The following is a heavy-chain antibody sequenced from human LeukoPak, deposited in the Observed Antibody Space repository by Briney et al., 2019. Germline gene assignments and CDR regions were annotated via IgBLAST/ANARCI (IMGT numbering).Heavy chain of an antibody. J-gene: IGHJ4*02. CDR3: AKGIGYSSGWLGY. Sequence: GGSLRLSCAVSGFTFSSYGMHWVRQAPGKGLEWVAVIWYDGSKINYADSVKGRFTISRDNSKNTLYLQMNSLRAEDTAVYYCAKGIGYSSGWLGYWGQGTLVTVSS. CDR2: IWYDGSKI. CDR1: GFTFSSYG. V-gene: IGHV3-33*06. D-gene: IGHD6-19*01.